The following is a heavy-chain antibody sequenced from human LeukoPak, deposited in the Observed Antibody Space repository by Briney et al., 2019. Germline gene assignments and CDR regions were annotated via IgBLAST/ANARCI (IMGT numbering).Heavy chain of an antibody. CDR2: IKQDGTEK. Sequence: GGSLRLSCAGSGFTFSSYWMTWVRQAPGKGLEWVANIKQDGTEKYYVDSVNGRFTISRDNAQNSLYLQVSSLRAEDTAVYYCARPRDSGWSKTWDYWGQGTLVTVSS. V-gene: IGHV3-7*01. J-gene: IGHJ4*02. CDR3: ARPRDSGWSKTWDY. CDR1: GFTFSSYW. D-gene: IGHD6-13*01.